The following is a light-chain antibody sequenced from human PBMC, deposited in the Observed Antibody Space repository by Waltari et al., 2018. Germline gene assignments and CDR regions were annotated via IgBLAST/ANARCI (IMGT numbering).Light chain of an antibody. V-gene: IGLV2-23*01. CDR2: EGS. J-gene: IGLJ1*01. CDR3: CSYAGSNTYV. Sequence: QSALTQPASVSGSPGQSITISCTGTSSDVGSYNLVSWYQHHPGKAPKLMLYEGSKRSSGVSNRFSGSRSGNTASLTSSGLQAEDEADYYCCSYAGSNTYVFGTGTKVTVL. CDR1: SSDVGSYNL.